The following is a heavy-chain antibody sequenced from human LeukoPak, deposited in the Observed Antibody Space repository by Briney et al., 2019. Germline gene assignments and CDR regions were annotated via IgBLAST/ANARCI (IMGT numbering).Heavy chain of an antibody. V-gene: IGHV4-34*01. Sequence: SETLSLTRAVYGGSFSGYYWSWIRQPPGKGLEWIGEINHSGSTNYNPSLKSRVTISVDTSKNQFSLKLSAVTAADTAVYYCARESSGYYLRFWFDPWGQGTLVTVSS. CDR2: INHSGST. J-gene: IGHJ5*02. D-gene: IGHD3-22*01. CDR3: ARESSGYYLRFWFDP. CDR1: GGSFSGYY.